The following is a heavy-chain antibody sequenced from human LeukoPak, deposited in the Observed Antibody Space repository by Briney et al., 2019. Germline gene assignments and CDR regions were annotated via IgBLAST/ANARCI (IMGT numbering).Heavy chain of an antibody. CDR3: AKEWDY. CDR2: VDCSGGDT. J-gene: IGHJ4*02. CDR1: GFTLSSYE. V-gene: IGHV3-23*01. Sequence: GGSLRLSCIASGFTLSSYEMSWIRQAPGKGLEWVSSVDCSGGDTHYADSVMGRFTISRDNSKNTLYLQLNSLSADDTAVYYCAKEWDYWGQGTLVTVSS.